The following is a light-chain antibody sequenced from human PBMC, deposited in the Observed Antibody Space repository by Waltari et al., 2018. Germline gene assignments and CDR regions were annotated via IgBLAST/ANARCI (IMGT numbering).Light chain of an antibody. CDR2: DVN. Sequence: QSALTQPASVSGSPGQSITISCTGTSSDIGSYNFVSWYQQHPAQAPNLIIYDVNSRPSGWSNRFSGSKAGNTASLTISGLQAEDEADYYCSSYTSSITSIFGGGTKLTVL. CDR3: SSYTSSITSI. CDR1: SSDIGSYNF. V-gene: IGLV2-14*03. J-gene: IGLJ2*01.